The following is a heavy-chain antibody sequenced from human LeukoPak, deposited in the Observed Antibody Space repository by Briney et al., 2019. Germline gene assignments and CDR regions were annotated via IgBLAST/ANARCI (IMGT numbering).Heavy chain of an antibody. Sequence: GGSLRLSCAASGFIFSSYGMHWVRQAPGKGLEWVAFIRYDGRNKYYADSVKGRFTISRDNSKNTLYLQMNSLRGEDTAVYYCARVPLVGALGSYSSSWYRGARWFDPWGQGTLVTVSS. CDR3: ARVPLVGALGSYSSSWYRGARWFDP. CDR2: IRYDGRNK. J-gene: IGHJ5*02. V-gene: IGHV3-30*02. CDR1: GFIFSSYG. D-gene: IGHD6-13*01.